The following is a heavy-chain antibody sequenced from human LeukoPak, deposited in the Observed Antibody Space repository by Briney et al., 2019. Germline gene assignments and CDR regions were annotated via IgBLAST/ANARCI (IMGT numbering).Heavy chain of an antibody. J-gene: IGHJ4*02. CDR3: AKRGVVIRVILVGFHKEAYYFDS. CDR2: ISDSGGST. D-gene: IGHD3-22*01. V-gene: IGHV3-23*01. Sequence: GGSLRLSCAVSGTTLSNYGMSWVRQAPGKGLEWVAGISDSGGSTNYADSVKGRFTISRDNPKNTLYLQMNSLRAEDTAVYFCAKRGVVIRVILVGFHKEAYYFDSWGQGALVTVSS. CDR1: GTTLSNYG.